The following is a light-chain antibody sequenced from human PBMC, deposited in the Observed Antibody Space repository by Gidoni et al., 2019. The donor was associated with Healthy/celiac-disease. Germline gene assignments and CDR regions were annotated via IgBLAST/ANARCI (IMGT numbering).Light chain of an antibody. CDR3: QQRSNWPPWT. V-gene: IGKV3-11*01. Sequence: EIVLTQSLATLSSSPGERATLSCRASQSVSSYLAWYQQKPGQAPRLLIYDASNRATGIPARFSGSGSGTDFTLTISSLEPEDFAVYYCQQRSNWPPWTFGQGTKVEIK. CDR2: DAS. J-gene: IGKJ1*01. CDR1: QSVSSY.